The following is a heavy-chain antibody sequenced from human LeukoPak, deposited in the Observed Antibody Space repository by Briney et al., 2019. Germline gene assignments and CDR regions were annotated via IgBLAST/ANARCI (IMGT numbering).Heavy chain of an antibody. D-gene: IGHD3-22*01. CDR3: GRWGYFDSGNYFVVDY. V-gene: IGHV4-59*01. J-gene: IGHJ4*02. CDR2: IHYNGDI. CDR1: GFTFSSYS. Sequence: GSLRLSCAASGFTFSSYSMNWFRQAPGKALEWIGHIHYNGDIAYNFSLKSRVTISMDTSKDQFSLKLSSVTAADTAVYYCGRWGYFDSGNYFVVDYWGQGTVVTVSS.